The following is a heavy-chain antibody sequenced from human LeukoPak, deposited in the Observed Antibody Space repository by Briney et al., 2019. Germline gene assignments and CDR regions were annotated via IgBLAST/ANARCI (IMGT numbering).Heavy chain of an antibody. Sequence: SETLSLTCTVSGGSFSSSSYYWGWIRQPPGTGLEWIGSIYYSGSTYYNPSLKSRVTISVDTSKNQFSLNLSSVTAADTAVYYCARLYYDSSGYYQICYFDYWGQGTLVTVSS. CDR3: ARLYYDSSGYYQICYFDY. CDR2: IYYSGST. J-gene: IGHJ4*02. CDR1: GGSFSSSSYY. D-gene: IGHD3-22*01. V-gene: IGHV4-39*01.